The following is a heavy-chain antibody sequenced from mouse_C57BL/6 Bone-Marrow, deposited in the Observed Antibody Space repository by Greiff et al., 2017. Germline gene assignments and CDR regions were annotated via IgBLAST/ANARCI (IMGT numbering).Heavy chain of an antibody. CDR2: IWTGGGP. CDR1: GFSLTSYA. D-gene: IGHD1-1*01. J-gene: IGHJ4*01. CDR3: ARIAVVAHMDY. Sequence: VKLVESGPGLVAPSQSLSITCTVSGFSLTSYAISWVRQPPGTGLEWLGVIWTGGGPNYNSALKSRLSISKDNSKSQVFLKMNSLQTDDTARYYCARIAVVAHMDYWGQGTSVTVSS. V-gene: IGHV2-9-1*01.